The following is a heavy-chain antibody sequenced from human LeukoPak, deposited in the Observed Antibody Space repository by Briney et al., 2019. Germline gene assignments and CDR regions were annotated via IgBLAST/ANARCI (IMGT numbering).Heavy chain of an antibody. CDR3: ARANFLSYFDY. CDR2: ISSRSSTI. J-gene: IGHJ4*02. V-gene: IGHV3-48*01. CDR1: GFTFSPYS. D-gene: IGHD4/OR15-4a*01. Sequence: GGSLRLSCAASGFTFSPYSMNWVRQAPGKGLEWLSYISSRSSTIYYADSVRGRFTISRDNAKNSLYLQMNSLRAEDTAVYYCARANFLSYFDYWGQGTLVTVSS.